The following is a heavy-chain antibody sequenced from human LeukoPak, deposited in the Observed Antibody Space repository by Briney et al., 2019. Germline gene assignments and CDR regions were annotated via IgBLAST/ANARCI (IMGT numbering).Heavy chain of an antibody. Sequence: GGSLRLSCETSGFTFSSYWMSWVRQAPGKGLEWVANIKQDGSEKYYVDSVKGRFTISRDNAKNSLYLRMNSLRAEDAAVYYCARDKVVGATKFDYWGQGTLVTVSS. CDR2: IKQDGSEK. CDR1: GFTFSSYW. V-gene: IGHV3-7*01. D-gene: IGHD1-26*01. CDR3: ARDKVVGATKFDY. J-gene: IGHJ4*02.